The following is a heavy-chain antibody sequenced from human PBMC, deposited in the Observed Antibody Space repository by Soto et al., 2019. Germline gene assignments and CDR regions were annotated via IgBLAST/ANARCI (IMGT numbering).Heavy chain of an antibody. CDR3: ARAGRIVGATPVLDY. Sequence: QVQLQQWGAGLLKPSETLSLTCAVYGGSFSGYYWSWIRQPPGKGLEWIGEINHSGSTNYNPSLKSRVTISVDTSKNQFSLKLSSVTAADTAVYYCARAGRIVGATPVLDYWGQGTLVTVSS. CDR1: GGSFSGYY. CDR2: INHSGST. D-gene: IGHD1-26*01. J-gene: IGHJ4*02. V-gene: IGHV4-34*01.